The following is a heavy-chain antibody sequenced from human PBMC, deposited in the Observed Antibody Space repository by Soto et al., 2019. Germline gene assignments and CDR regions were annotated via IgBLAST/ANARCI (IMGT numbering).Heavy chain of an antibody. D-gene: IGHD1-26*01. CDR3: ARDGDQWDQRFCNN. CDR2: ISAHRGHT. CDR1: GHISGHYG. V-gene: IGHV1-18*01. J-gene: IGHJ4*02. Sequence: QVQLVQSAPELTKPGASVKVSCRVSGHISGHYGISWVRLRAGQGLEWMGWISAHRGHTNYAHKFRVRVTMTTDPSTATVSMEVTNLLSGDTAVYFCARDGDQWDQRFCNNWGQGTLVTVSS.